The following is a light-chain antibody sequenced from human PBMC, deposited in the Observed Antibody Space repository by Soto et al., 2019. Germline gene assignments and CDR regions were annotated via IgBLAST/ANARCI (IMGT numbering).Light chain of an antibody. J-gene: IGKJ4*01. CDR1: QTLLSSGANQNY. CDR3: HQYHSSPLT. CDR2: WAS. V-gene: IGKV4-1*01. Sequence: DFVLTQSPDSLAVSLGERVTINCKSSQTLLSSGANQNYFACYQHKSGQPPKLLISWASTRASGVPDRFSGSGSGTDFTLTISSLQTEDVAVYYCHQYHSSPLTFGGGTKVEIK.